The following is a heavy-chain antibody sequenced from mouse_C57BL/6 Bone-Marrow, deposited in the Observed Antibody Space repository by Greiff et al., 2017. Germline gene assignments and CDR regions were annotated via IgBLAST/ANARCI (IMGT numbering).Heavy chain of an antibody. CDR3: ARNRHYYGRASYWYFDV. V-gene: IGHV2-9-1*01. Sequence: VHLVESGPGLVAPSQSLSITCTVSGFSLTSYAISWVRQPPGKGLEWLGVIWTGGGTNYNSALKSRLSISKDNSKSQVFLKMNSLQTDDTARYYCARNRHYYGRASYWYFDVWGTGTTVTVSS. CDR1: GFSLTSYA. D-gene: IGHD1-1*01. CDR2: IWTGGGT. J-gene: IGHJ1*03.